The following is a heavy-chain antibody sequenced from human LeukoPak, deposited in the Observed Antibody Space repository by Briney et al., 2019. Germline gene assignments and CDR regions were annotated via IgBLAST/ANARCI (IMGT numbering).Heavy chain of an antibody. Sequence: PGGSLRLSCAASGFTFSSYAMHWVRQAPGKGLEWVAVISYDGSNKYYADSVKGRFTISTDNSKNTLYLQMNSPTSEDTAVYYCVRDDVTIWNRKNAALHIYSQGTVVTVSS. CDR1: GFTFSSYA. V-gene: IGHV3-30*04. CDR3: VRDDVTIWNRKNAALHI. CDR2: ISYDGSNK. J-gene: IGHJ3*02. D-gene: IGHD1-14*01.